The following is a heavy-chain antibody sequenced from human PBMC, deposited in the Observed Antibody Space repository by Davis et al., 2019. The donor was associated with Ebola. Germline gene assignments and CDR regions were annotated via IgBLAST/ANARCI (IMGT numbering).Heavy chain of an antibody. CDR1: GYTFTSYG. CDR2: LSAYNGNT. Sequence: ASVKVSCKASGYTFTSYGISWLRQAPGQGLEWMGWLSAYNGNTNYAQKLQGRVTLTTDASTSTASMELRSLRSDDTAVYYCARDDKGGRWSWFDPWGQGTLVTVSS. V-gene: IGHV1-18*01. D-gene: IGHD4-23*01. J-gene: IGHJ5*02. CDR3: ARDDKGGRWSWFDP.